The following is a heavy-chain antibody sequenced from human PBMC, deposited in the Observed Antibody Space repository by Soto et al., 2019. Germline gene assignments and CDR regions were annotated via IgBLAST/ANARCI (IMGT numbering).Heavy chain of an antibody. CDR1: GGSVSGYY. Sequence: XATLSLTFAVSGGSVSGYYWSWVRQTPGKGLEWIGDINHTGGSNYNPSLKSRVMISVDTAKTQFSLKLNSVTAADTAVYYCARERDYYYDDSGPSTWGQGTLVTVSS. V-gene: IGHV4-34*01. J-gene: IGHJ4*02. CDR3: ARERDYYYDDSGPST. CDR2: INHTGGS. D-gene: IGHD3-22*01.